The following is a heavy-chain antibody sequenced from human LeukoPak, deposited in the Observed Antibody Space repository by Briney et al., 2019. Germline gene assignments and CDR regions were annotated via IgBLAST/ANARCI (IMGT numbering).Heavy chain of an antibody. CDR1: GFTFSSYG. CDR2: IWYDGSNN. J-gene: IGHJ4*02. D-gene: IGHD4-17*01. V-gene: IGHV3-33*01. Sequence: GGSLRLSCVASGFTFSSYGMHWVRQAPGKGLEWVAVIWYDGSNNYYADSVKGRFTISRDNSKNTLYLQMNSLRAEDTAVYYCARAMATVTLPKDYWGQGPLVTVSS. CDR3: ARAMATVTLPKDY.